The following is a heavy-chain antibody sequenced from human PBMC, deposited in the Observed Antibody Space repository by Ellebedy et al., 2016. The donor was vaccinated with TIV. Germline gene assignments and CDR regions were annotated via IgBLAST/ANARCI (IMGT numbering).Heavy chain of an antibody. CDR1: GFTFSSYA. CDR3: ARGYYYYYYMDV. J-gene: IGHJ6*03. Sequence: GESLKISXAASGFTFSSYAMSWVRQAPGKGLEWVSAISGSGGSTYYADSVKGRFTISRDNSKNTLYLQMNSLRAEDTAVYYCARGYYYYYYMDVWGKGTTVTVSS. V-gene: IGHV3-23*01. CDR2: ISGSGGST.